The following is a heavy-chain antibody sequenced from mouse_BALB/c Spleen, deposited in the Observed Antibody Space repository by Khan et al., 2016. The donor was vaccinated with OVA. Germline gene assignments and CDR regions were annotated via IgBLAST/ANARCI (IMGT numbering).Heavy chain of an antibody. CDR1: GFTFSSYA. V-gene: IGHV5-6-5*01. D-gene: IGHD2-14*01. CDR2: ISSGGTT. Sequence: EVELVESGGGSVKPGGSLNLSCAVSGFTFSSYAMSWVRQTPEKRLEWVASISSGGTTYYQDSVKGRFTISRDNARNILYLQTSSLRSEDMAMYFCAREAYRYDEYYFDYWGQGTTLTVSS. J-gene: IGHJ2*01. CDR3: AREAYRYDEYYFDY.